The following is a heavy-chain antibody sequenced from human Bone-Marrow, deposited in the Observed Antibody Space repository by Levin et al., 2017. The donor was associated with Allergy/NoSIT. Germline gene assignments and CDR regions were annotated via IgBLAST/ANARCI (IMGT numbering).Heavy chain of an antibody. CDR3: AREMAETAADTFDF. D-gene: IGHD2-8*01. J-gene: IGHJ3*01. CDR2: ISPYNGDT. CDR1: GYTFTFYG. V-gene: IGHV1-18*01. Sequence: ASVKVSCKASGYTFTFYGISWVRQAPGQGLEWMGWISPYNGDTNYAQNLQDRVTMTTDTSTSTAHMELRSLRSDDTAVYYCAREMAETAADTFDFWGQGTMVTVSS.